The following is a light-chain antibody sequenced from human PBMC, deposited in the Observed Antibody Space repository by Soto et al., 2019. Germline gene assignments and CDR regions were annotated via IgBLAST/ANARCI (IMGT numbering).Light chain of an antibody. J-gene: IGKJ1*01. Sequence: DTRLTHAPSSRSAAVGDRVTITFRASQSISTSLNWYQQKPGKAPNLLIFTSSNLESGVPSRFSGSGSGTDFTLTISSLQPEDFATYFCQQGYSRPRTFGQGTKVDI. CDR2: TSS. CDR1: QSISTS. CDR3: QQGYSRPRT. V-gene: IGKV1-39*01.